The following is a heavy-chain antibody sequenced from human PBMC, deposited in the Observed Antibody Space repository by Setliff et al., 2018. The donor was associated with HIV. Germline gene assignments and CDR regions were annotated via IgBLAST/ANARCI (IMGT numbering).Heavy chain of an antibody. J-gene: IGHJ6*03. D-gene: IGHD6-19*01. CDR1: GSTFSSYA. V-gene: IGHV1-69*06. CDR3: ARNPGMAALNYFYYYMDV. Sequence: GASVKVSCKASGSTFSSYAIRYVRQAPGQGLEWMGGIIPIFGTANYAQKFQGRVTITADKSTSTAYMELSSLRSEDTAVYYCARNPGMAALNYFYYYMDVWGKGTTVTVSS. CDR2: IIPIFGTA.